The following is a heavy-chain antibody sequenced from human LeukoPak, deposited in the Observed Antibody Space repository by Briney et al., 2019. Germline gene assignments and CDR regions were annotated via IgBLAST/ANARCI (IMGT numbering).Heavy chain of an antibody. V-gene: IGHV1-24*01. CDR2: FDPEDGET. J-gene: IGHJ4*02. CDR3: ARDPNWGGDY. D-gene: IGHD7-27*01. Sequence: ASVKVSCKVSGYTLTELSMHWVRQAPGKGLEWMGGFDPEDGETIYAQKLQGRVTMTTDTSTSTAYMELRSLRSDDTAVYYCARDPNWGGDYWGQGTLVTVSS. CDR1: GYTLTELS.